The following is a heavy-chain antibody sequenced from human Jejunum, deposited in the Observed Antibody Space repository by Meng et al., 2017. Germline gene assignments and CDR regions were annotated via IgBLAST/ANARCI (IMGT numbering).Heavy chain of an antibody. CDR3: TTDYRGSHWLGYFDY. CDR1: GITFSNAW. Sequence: GGSLRLSCAASGITFSNAWMSWVRQAPGKGLEWVGRIKTKTYSGPTDYAAPVKGRFTISRDDSKNMLYLQMNSLKTEDTAVYYCTTDYRGSHWLGYFDYWGQGTRVTGSS. J-gene: IGHJ4*02. V-gene: IGHV3-15*01. D-gene: IGHD1-26*01. CDR2: IKTKTYSGPT.